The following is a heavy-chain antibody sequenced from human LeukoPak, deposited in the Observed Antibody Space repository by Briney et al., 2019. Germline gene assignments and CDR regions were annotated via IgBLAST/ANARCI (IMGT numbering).Heavy chain of an antibody. V-gene: IGHV4-39*07. CDR2: INHSGST. J-gene: IGHJ5*02. CDR3: ARRSITIFGVPPDRAKIFDP. CDR1: GGSISSSSYY. D-gene: IGHD3-3*01. Sequence: SETLSLTCTVSGGSISSSSYYWSWIRQPPGKGLEWIGEINHSGSTNYNPSLKSRVTISVDTSKNQFSLKLSSVTAADTAVYYCARRSITIFGVPPDRAKIFDPWGQGTLVTVSS.